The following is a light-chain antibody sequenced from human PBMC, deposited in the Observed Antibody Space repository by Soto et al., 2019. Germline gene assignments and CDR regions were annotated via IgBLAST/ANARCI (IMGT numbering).Light chain of an antibody. CDR2: EVN. CDR1: SSDVGAYNY. Sequence: QSVLTQPPSASGSPGQSVTISCTGTSSDVGAYNYVAWYQQHPGKAPKFLIYEVNKRPSGVPDRFSGSKSGNTASLTVSGLQADDEADYYCSSYAGSSHLVFGGGTKVTVL. V-gene: IGLV2-8*01. J-gene: IGLJ2*01. CDR3: SSYAGSSHLV.